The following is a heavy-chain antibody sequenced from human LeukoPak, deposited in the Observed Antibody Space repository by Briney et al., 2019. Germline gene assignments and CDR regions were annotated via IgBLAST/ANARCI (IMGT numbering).Heavy chain of an antibody. D-gene: IGHD3-3*01. CDR3: ARVPLRFLEPFDY. CDR2: IYTSGST. J-gene: IGHJ4*02. Sequence: PSETLSLTCTVSGGSISSGSYYWSWIRQPAGKGLEWIGRIYTSGSTNYNPSLKSRVTISVDTSKNQFSLKLSSVTAADTAVYYCARVPLRFLEPFDYWGQGTLVTVSS. V-gene: IGHV4-61*02. CDR1: GGSISSGSYY.